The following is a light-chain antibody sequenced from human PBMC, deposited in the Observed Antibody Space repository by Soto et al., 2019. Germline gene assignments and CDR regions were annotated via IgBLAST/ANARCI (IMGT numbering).Light chain of an antibody. Sequence: QSALTQPPSASWSPGQSVTISCTGTSSDVGGYNYVSWYQQHPGKAPKLMIYEVSKRPSGVPDRFSGSRSGNTASLTVSGLQAEDEADYYCNSYAGSNNGVFGGGTKVTVL. CDR3: NSYAGSNNGV. J-gene: IGLJ3*02. CDR1: SSDVGGYNY. V-gene: IGLV2-8*01. CDR2: EVS.